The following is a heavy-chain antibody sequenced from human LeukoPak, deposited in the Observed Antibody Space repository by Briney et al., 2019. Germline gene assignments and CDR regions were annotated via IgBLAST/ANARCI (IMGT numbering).Heavy chain of an antibody. J-gene: IGHJ6*04. CDR3: AREGLHYGMDV. D-gene: IGHD3/OR15-3a*01. Sequence: SVKVSCKASGGTFSSYAISWVRQAPGQGLEWMGRIIPIFGIANYAQKFQGRVTITADKSTSTAYMELSSLRSEDTAVYYCAREGLHYGMDVWGKGTTVTVSS. V-gene: IGHV1-69*04. CDR2: IIPIFGIA. CDR1: GGTFSSYA.